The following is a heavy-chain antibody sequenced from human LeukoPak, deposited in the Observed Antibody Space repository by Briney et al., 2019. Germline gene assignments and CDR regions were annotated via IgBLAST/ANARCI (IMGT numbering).Heavy chain of an antibody. V-gene: IGHV3-23*01. D-gene: IGHD3-22*01. Sequence: GGSLRLSCAASGFTFSSYAMSWVRQAPGKGLEWVSAISGSGGSTYYADSVKGRFTISRDNSKNTLYLQMNSLRAEDTAVYYCAKAGDSSGYYYGCYFDYWGQGTLVTVSS. J-gene: IGHJ4*02. CDR3: AKAGDSSGYYYGCYFDY. CDR2: ISGSGGST. CDR1: GFTFSSYA.